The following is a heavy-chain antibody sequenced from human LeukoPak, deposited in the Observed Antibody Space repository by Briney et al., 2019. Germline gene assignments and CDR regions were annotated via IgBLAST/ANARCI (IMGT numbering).Heavy chain of an antibody. CDR2: ISSSSSYI. Sequence: GGSLRLSCAASGLTFSSYSMNWVRQAPGKGLEWVSSISSSSSYIYYADSVKGRFTISRDNAKNSLYLQMNSLRAEDTAVYYCAKPTADYDILTGYSGYRGQGTLVTVSS. V-gene: IGHV3-21*04. J-gene: IGHJ4*02. D-gene: IGHD3-9*01. CDR3: AKPTADYDILTGYSGY. CDR1: GLTFSSYS.